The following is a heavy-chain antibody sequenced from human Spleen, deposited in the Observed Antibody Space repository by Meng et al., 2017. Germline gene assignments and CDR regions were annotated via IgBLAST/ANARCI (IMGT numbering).Heavy chain of an antibody. V-gene: IGHV1-2*06. D-gene: IGHD3-22*01. CDR3: ASGWAGNSGYYGDY. CDR2: INLDTGGT. J-gene: IGHJ4*02. CDR1: GFTLTAYY. Sequence: QVEMVQAGVEVKRPGASVTVPCNALGFTLTAYYMHWVRQAPGQGLEWRGRINLDTGGTNYAQKFQGRVTMTRDTSINTADMELSSLRSDDTAVYYCASGWAGNSGYYGDYWGQGTLVTVSS.